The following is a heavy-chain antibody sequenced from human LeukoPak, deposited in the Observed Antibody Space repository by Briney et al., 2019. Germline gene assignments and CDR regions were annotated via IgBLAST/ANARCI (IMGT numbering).Heavy chain of an antibody. CDR3: ARTGTGYLTFDY. D-gene: IGHD3/OR15-3a*01. CDR1: DGSISNYY. CDR2: IYYSGST. J-gene: IGHJ4*02. V-gene: IGHV4-59*01. Sequence: SETLSLTCTVSDGSISNYYWSWIRQPPGKELEWIGYIYYSGSTKTNPSLKSRVTISVDTSKDQFSLKLSSVTAADTAVYYCARTGTGYLTFDYWGQGTLVTVSS.